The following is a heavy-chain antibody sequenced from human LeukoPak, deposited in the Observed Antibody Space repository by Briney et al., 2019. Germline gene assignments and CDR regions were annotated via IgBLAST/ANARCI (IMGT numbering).Heavy chain of an antibody. J-gene: IGHJ4*02. CDR2: MNPNSGNT. CDR3: ARVMPWDGYNPYYLDY. Sequence: ASVKVSCKASGYTFTSYDINWVRQATGQGREWMGWMNPNSGNTGYAQKFQGRVTITTTTSISTAYMELSSLRSEDTAVYYCARVMPWDGYNPYYLDYWGQGTLVTVSS. CDR1: GYTFTSYD. V-gene: IGHV1-8*03. D-gene: IGHD5-24*01.